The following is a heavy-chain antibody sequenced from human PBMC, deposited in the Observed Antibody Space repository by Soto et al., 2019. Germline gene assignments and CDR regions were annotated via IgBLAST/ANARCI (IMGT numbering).Heavy chain of an antibody. CDR3: ARQRTYYYDSSGYPDY. J-gene: IGHJ4*02. CDR1: CGSISSSSYY. Sequence: SETLSLTCTVSCGSISSSSYYWGWIRQPPGKGLEWIGSIYYTGSTYYNPSLKSRVTISVDTSKNQFSLKLSSVTAADTAVYYCARQRTYYYDSSGYPDYWGQGTLVTVSS. V-gene: IGHV4-39*01. D-gene: IGHD3-22*01. CDR2: IYYTGST.